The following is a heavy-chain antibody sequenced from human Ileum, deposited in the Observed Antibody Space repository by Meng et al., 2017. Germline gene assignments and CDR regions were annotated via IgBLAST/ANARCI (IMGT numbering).Heavy chain of an antibody. CDR1: GGSFSGYY. D-gene: IGHD3-16*01. J-gene: IGHJ4*02. CDR2: INHSGST. CDR3: ARGGGRYGPDFDY. Sequence: WGAGVLKPSGTLSLTGAVYGGSFSGYYWSWIRQPPGKGLEWIGEINHSGSTNYNPSLKSRVTISVDTSKNQFSLKLSSVTAADTAVYYCARGGGRYGPDFDYWGQGTLVTVSS. V-gene: IGHV4-34*01.